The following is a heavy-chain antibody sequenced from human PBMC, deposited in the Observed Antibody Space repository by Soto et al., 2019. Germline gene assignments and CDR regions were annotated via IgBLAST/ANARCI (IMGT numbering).Heavy chain of an antibody. CDR2: ISSSGSTI. J-gene: IGHJ4*02. CDR1: GFTFSSYE. CDR3: ARDREWELLRAAFDY. Sequence: PGGSLRLSCAASGFTFSSYEMNWVRQAPGKGLEWVSYISSSGSTIYYADSVKGRFTISRDNAKNSLYLQMNSLRAEDTAVYYCARDREWELLRAAFDYWGQGTLVTVSS. V-gene: IGHV3-48*03. D-gene: IGHD1-26*01.